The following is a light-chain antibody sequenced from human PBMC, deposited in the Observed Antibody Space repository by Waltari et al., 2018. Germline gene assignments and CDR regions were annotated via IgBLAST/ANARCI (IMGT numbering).Light chain of an antibody. CDR1: QSVLSSSNNKYY. CDR3: QQYYDSPT. Sequence: DIVLTQSPDSLAVSLVERATINCKSGQSVLSSSNNKYYLVWYQQKPRQPPKLLIYWASTRESGVPDRFSGSGSGTDFTLTISNLQAEDVAVYYCQQYYDSPTFGPGTKVDIK. V-gene: IGKV4-1*01. CDR2: WAS. J-gene: IGKJ3*01.